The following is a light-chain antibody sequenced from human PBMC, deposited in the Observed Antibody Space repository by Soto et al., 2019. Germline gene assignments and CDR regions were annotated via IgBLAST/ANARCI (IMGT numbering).Light chain of an antibody. CDR3: QQYKNWPLT. Sequence: EIVMTQPPATLSVSPGGRATLSCRASQSVSSNLAWYQRKPGQAPRLLIYGASTRATGFPTRFSGSGSGTEFTLTISSLQSEDFAVYYCQQYKNWPLTFGGGTKVDIK. CDR2: GAS. CDR1: QSVSSN. J-gene: IGKJ4*01. V-gene: IGKV3-15*01.